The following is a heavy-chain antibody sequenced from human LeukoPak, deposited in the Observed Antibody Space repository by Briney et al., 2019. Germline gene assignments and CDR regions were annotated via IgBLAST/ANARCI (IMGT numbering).Heavy chain of an antibody. V-gene: IGHV1-69*06. CDR3: AREIIAAAGKDAFDI. CDR2: IIPIFGTA. J-gene: IGHJ3*02. Sequence: ASVKVSCKASGGTFSSYAISWLRQAPGQGLEWMGGIIPIFGTANYAQKFQGRVTITADKSTSTAYMELSSLRSEDTAVYYCAREIIAAAGKDAFDIWGQGTMVTVSS. CDR1: GGTFSSYA. D-gene: IGHD6-13*01.